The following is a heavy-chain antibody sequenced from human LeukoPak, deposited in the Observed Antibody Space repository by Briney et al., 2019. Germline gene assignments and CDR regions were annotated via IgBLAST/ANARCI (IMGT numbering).Heavy chain of an antibody. Sequence: SETLSLTCTVSGGSISSSSYYWGWIRQPPGKGLEWIGSIYYSGSTYYNPSLKSRVTISVDTSKNQFSLKLSSVTAADTAVYYCARYGSWPIDYMDVWGKGTTVTVSS. CDR3: ARYGSWPIDYMDV. CDR2: IYYSGST. J-gene: IGHJ6*03. D-gene: IGHD6-13*01. V-gene: IGHV4-39*01. CDR1: GGSISSSSYY.